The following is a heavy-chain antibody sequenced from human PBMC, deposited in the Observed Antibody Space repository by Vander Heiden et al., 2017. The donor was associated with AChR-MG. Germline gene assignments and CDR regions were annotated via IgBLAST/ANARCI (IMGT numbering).Heavy chain of an antibody. V-gene: IGHV3-74*01. CDR3: VRGLGDF. Sequence: EVPPVESGGGLVQPGGYLRLSCPATGFACSTDWMHWVRQVPGKGLVWVSRINSDRTLITYADSVKGRFTISRDNAKNTLYLQMNSLRAEDTAVYYCVRGLGDFWGQGTLVTVSS. CDR1: GFACSTDW. J-gene: IGHJ4*02. CDR2: INSDRTLI.